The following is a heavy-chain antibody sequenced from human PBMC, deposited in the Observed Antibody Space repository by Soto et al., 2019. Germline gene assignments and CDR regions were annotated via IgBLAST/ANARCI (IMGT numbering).Heavy chain of an antibody. D-gene: IGHD3-10*01. J-gene: IGHJ4*02. Sequence: QVQLEQSGAEVKKPGSSVKVSCKTSGGTFSSYAISWVRQAPGQGLEWMGGITPIFGTANYAQKFQGRVTITADESTSTAYMELSRLRSEDTAVYYCARESGSGRYYPNYFDYWGQGTLVTVSS. CDR2: ITPIFGTA. CDR1: GGTFSSYA. CDR3: ARESGSGRYYPNYFDY. V-gene: IGHV1-69*01.